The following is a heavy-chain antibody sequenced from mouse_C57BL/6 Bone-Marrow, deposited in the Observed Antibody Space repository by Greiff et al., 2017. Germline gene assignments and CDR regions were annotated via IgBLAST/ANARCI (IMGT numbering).Heavy chain of an antibody. D-gene: IGHD2-1*01. V-gene: IGHV14-2*01. CDR2: IDPEDGET. Sequence: VQLKQSGAELVKPGASVKLSCTASGFNIKDYYIHWVKQRTEQGLEWIGRIDPEDGETTYAPKFQDKATITADTSSNTAYLQLSSLTSEDTAVYYCTRSLIYHATNYWGQGTTLTVSS. J-gene: IGHJ2*01. CDR3: TRSLIYHATNY. CDR1: GFNIKDYY.